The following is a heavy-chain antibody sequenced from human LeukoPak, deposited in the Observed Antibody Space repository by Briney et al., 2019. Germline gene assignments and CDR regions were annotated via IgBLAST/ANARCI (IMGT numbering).Heavy chain of an antibody. CDR2: LNQDGSER. D-gene: IGHD3-10*01. CDR3: AKCGSGSNFDY. V-gene: IGHV3-7*02. Sequence: GGALRLSCAASGFTFSSYWMSWVRQTPDKGLEWVAHLNQDGSERYYVDSVKGRFTISKENARNSLYLQMNSLRAGDTAVYFCAKCGSGSNFDYWGQGILVTVSS. J-gene: IGHJ4*02. CDR1: GFTFSSYW.